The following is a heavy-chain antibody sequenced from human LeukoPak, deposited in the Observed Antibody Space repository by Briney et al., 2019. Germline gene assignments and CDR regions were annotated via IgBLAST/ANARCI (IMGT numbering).Heavy chain of an antibody. CDR2: ISGSGFTT. CDR1: GVTFNNYA. V-gene: IGHV3-23*01. J-gene: IGHJ6*03. CDR3: AKARSPDYYYYYMDV. Sequence: PGGSLRLSCAASGVTFNNYAITWVRQTPERGLEWVSVISGSGFTTYYAESVKGRFTISRDNSKNTLYLQMNSLKAEATAIYYCAKARSPDYYYYYMDVWGKGTTVTVSS. D-gene: IGHD1-14*01.